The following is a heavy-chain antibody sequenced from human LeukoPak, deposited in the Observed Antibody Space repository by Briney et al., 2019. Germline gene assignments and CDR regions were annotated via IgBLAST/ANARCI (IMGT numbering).Heavy chain of an antibody. Sequence: SETLSLTCTVSGGSLSSYYWSWLRQPPGKGLEWVGYIYYSGSTNYNPSLKSRVTISVDTSKNQFSLKLSSVTAADTAVYYCARHGTRSYYYDSSGYYMPPPRFNWFDPWGQGTLVTVSS. CDR2: IYYSGST. J-gene: IGHJ5*02. CDR3: ARHGTRSYYYDSSGYYMPPPRFNWFDP. D-gene: IGHD3-22*01. CDR1: GGSLSSYY. V-gene: IGHV4-59*08.